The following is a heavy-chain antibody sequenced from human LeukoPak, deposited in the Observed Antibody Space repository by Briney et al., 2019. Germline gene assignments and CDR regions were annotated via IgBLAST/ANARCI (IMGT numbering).Heavy chain of an antibody. D-gene: IGHD6-13*01. CDR1: GGSISSYY. CDR2: IYYSGST. Sequence: SETLSLTCTVSGGSISSYYWSWIRQPPGKGLEWIGYIYYSGSTNYNPSLKSRVTISVDTSKNQFSLKLSSVTAADTAVYYCARESPAGLFDYWGQGILVTVSS. V-gene: IGHV4-59*01. CDR3: ARESPAGLFDY. J-gene: IGHJ4*02.